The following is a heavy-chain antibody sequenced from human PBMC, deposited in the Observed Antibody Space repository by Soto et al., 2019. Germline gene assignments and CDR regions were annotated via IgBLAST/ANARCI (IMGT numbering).Heavy chain of an antibody. V-gene: IGHV3-74*01. CDR2: INSEGSST. D-gene: IGHD2-8*02. J-gene: IGHJ5*02. Sequence: EVQLVESGGGLVQPGGSLRLSCAASGFTFSNYWMHWVRQAPGKGLVWVSRINSEGSSTSYADSVKVRFTISRDNAKNTLYLQMNSLRAEDTAVYYCARDTGGMLDPCGKGTLVTVTS. CDR3: ARDTGGMLDP. CDR1: GFTFSNYW.